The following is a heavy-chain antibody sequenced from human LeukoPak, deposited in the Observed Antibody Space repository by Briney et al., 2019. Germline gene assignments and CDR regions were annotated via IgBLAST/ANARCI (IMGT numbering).Heavy chain of an antibody. Sequence: PGGSLRLSCAASGFTFSDYSMIWVRQAPGKGLEWVSSFTSSSNYIYYAEPVKGRFAISRDNAKNSLYLQMNSLRAEDTAVYYCARDCTGTLDYWGQGTLVTVSS. CDR2: FTSSSNYI. V-gene: IGHV3-21*01. D-gene: IGHD2-8*02. CDR3: ARDCTGTLDY. J-gene: IGHJ4*02. CDR1: GFTFSDYS.